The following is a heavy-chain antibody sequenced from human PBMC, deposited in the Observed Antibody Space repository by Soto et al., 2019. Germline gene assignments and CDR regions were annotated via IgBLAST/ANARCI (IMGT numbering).Heavy chain of an antibody. D-gene: IGHD6-19*01. CDR3: ARDRGNSGWYNREKEPHYYYYGMDG. J-gene: IGHJ6*02. V-gene: IGHV4-59*01. CDR2: IYYSGST. CDR1: GGSISSYY. Sequence: SETLSLTCTVSGGSISSYYWSWIRQPPGKGLEWIGYIYYSGSTNYNPSLKSRVTISVDTSKNQFSLKLSSVTAADTAVYYCARDRGNSGWYNREKEPHYYYYGMDGWGQGTTVTVSS.